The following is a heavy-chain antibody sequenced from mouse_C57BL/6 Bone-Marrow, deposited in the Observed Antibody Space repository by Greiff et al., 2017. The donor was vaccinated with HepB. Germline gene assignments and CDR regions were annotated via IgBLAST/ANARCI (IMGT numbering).Heavy chain of an antibody. J-gene: IGHJ2*01. CDR3: AREGGTYYSNY. Sequence: QVQLKESGPELVKPGASVKISCKASGYAFSSSWMNWVKQRPGKGLEWIGRIYPGDGDTNYNGKFKGKATLTADKSSSTAYMQLSSLTSEDSAVYFCAREGGTYYSNYWGQGTTLTVSS. D-gene: IGHD2-5*01. CDR2: IYPGDGDT. CDR1: GYAFSSSW. V-gene: IGHV1-82*01.